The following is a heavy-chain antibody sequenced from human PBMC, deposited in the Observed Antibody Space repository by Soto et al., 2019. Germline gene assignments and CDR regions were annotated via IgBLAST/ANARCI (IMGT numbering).Heavy chain of an antibody. CDR2: IYNSGST. CDR1: GGSISSYY. CDR3: ARGSTGYSSSWYRY. J-gene: IGHJ4*02. V-gene: IGHV4-59*08. Sequence: LETLSLTCTVSGGSISSYYWSWIRQPPGKGLEWIGYIYNSGSTNYNPSLKSRVTISVDTSKNQFSLKLSSVTAADTAVYYCARGSTGYSSSWYRYWGQGTLVTVSS. D-gene: IGHD6-13*01.